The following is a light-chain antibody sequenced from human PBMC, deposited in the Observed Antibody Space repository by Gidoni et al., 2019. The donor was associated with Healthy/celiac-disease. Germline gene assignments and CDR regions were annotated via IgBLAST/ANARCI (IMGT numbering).Light chain of an antibody. J-gene: IGKJ4*01. Sequence: DIQLNQSPSFLSASVGDRVTITCRASQGISSDLSWYQQKPGKAPKLLIYAASTLQSGVPSRFSGSGSGTEFTLTISSLQPEDFATYYCQQLNSYPLTFXGXTKVEIK. CDR1: QGISSD. V-gene: IGKV1-9*01. CDR3: QQLNSYPLT. CDR2: AAS.